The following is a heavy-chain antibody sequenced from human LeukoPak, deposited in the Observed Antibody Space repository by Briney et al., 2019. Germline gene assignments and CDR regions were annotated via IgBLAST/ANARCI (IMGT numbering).Heavy chain of an antibody. Sequence: AGSLRLSCAASGFTFSNYALNWVRQAPGKGLEWVSSISLSGGSTYYADSVKGRFTISRDNSKNTLYLQMNSLRAEDTAVYYCAKESNSNGYYFRLDYWGQGTLVTVSS. CDR2: ISLSGGST. J-gene: IGHJ4*02. V-gene: IGHV3-23*01. CDR3: AKESNSNGYYFRLDY. CDR1: GFTFSNYA. D-gene: IGHD3-22*01.